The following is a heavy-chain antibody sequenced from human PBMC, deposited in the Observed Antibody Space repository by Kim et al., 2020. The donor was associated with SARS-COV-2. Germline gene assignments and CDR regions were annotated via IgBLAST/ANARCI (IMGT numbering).Heavy chain of an antibody. CDR2: ISYDGSNK. Sequence: GGSLRLSCAASGFTFSSYGMHWVRQAPGKGLEWVAVISYDGSNKYYADSVKGRFTISRDNSKNTLYLQMNSLRAEDTAVYYCAKGQDTAMNYWGQGTLVTVSS. D-gene: IGHD5-18*01. V-gene: IGHV3-30*18. CDR1: GFTFSSYG. J-gene: IGHJ4*02. CDR3: AKGQDTAMNY.